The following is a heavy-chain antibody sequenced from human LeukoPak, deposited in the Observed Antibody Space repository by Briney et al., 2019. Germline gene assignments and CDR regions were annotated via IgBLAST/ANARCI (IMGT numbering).Heavy chain of an antibody. Sequence: GGTLRLSCAASGFTFAYYWMAWVRQAPGRGLEWLARIKEDGTRKYYMHSVKGRFTISEDDAKNALFRQMDSLRVEDTAIYCCGRAGWELDYWGQGTLVTVSS. CDR2: IKEDGTRK. CDR1: GFTFAYYW. CDR3: GRAGWELDY. J-gene: IGHJ4*02. D-gene: IGHD1-26*01. V-gene: IGHV3-7*01.